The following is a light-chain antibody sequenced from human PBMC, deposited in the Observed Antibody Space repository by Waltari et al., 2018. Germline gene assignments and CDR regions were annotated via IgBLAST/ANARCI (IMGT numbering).Light chain of an antibody. Sequence: EIVLTQSPGTLSLSPGERATLSCRDSQSVSSSYLAWYQQKPGQAPRVLIHGASNRATGIPDRFSVSGSGTDFSLTISRLEPEDFAVYYCQQYGSSPWTFGQGTKVEIK. J-gene: IGKJ1*01. CDR2: GAS. CDR3: QQYGSSPWT. CDR1: QSVSSSY. V-gene: IGKV3-20*01.